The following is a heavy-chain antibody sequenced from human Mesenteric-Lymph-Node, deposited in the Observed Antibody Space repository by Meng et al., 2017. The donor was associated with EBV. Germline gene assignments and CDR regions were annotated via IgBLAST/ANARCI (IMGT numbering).Heavy chain of an antibody. CDR3: ARHDYGDRNYFAP. J-gene: IGHJ5*02. Sequence: QVQLKRSGPGLGKPSETLSLTCTLSGGSISRTSYYWGWIRQSPGKGLEWMGSMYHSGSTSYNPSLKSRVTISVETSKNQFSLKLSTVTATDTAVYYCARHDYGDRNYFAPWGQGMLVTVSS. D-gene: IGHD4-17*01. V-gene: IGHV4-39*01. CDR2: MYHSGST. CDR1: GGSISRTSYY.